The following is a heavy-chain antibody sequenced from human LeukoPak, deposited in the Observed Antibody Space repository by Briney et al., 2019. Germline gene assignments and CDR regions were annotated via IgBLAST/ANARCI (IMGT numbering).Heavy chain of an antibody. Sequence: SETLSLTCTVSGGSISSGDSYWSWIRQPPGKGLEWIGSIYYSGSTYYNPSLKSRVTISVDTSKNQFSLKLSSVTAADTAVYYCARDLSPDYYDSSGYYYGALGYWGQGTLVTVSS. V-gene: IGHV4-30-4*02. J-gene: IGHJ4*02. CDR2: IYYSGST. CDR3: ARDLSPDYYDSSGYYYGALGY. CDR1: GGSISSGDSY. D-gene: IGHD3-22*01.